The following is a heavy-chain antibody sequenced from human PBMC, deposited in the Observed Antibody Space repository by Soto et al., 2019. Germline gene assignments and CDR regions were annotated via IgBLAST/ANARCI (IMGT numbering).Heavy chain of an antibody. CDR3: TRGQMATITASDY. V-gene: IGHV3-74*01. CDR1: GFVFRGDC. Sequence: GGSVRLSCLAAGFVFRGDCRHWVRQAPGKGLVWVSRIESDGTDISYADSVKGRFTISRDNAKDTLYLHMNNLRVEDTAVYYCTRGQMATITASDYWGQGTLVTVSS. CDR2: IESDGTDI. J-gene: IGHJ4*02. D-gene: IGHD5-12*01.